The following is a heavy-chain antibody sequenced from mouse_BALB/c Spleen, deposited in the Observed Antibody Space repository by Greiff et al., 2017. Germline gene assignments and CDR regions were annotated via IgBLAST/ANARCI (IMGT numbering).Heavy chain of an antibody. CDR3: ARGSSPYYYAMDY. CDR2: IDPANGNT. CDR1: GFNIKDTY. Sequence: EVKLMESGAELVKPGASVKLSCTASGFNIKDTYMHWVKQRPEQGLEWIGRIDPANGNTKYDPKFQGKATITADTSSNTAYLQLSSLTSEDTAVYYCARGSSPYYYAMDYWGQGTSVTVSS. V-gene: IGHV14-3*02. D-gene: IGHD1-1*01. J-gene: IGHJ4*01.